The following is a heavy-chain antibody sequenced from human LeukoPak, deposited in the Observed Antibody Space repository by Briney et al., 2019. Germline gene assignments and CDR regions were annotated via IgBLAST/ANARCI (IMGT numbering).Heavy chain of an antibody. V-gene: IGHV3-9*01. CDR3: AKDCYGSGSYDVFAFDI. CDR1: GFTFDDYA. D-gene: IGHD3-10*01. J-gene: IGHJ3*02. CDR2: ISWNSGSI. Sequence: PGRSLRLSCAASGFTFDDYAMHWVRQAPGKGLEWVSGISWNSGSIGYADSVKGRFTISRDNAKNSLYLQMNSLRAEDTALYYCAKDCYGSGSYDVFAFDIWGQGTMVTVSS.